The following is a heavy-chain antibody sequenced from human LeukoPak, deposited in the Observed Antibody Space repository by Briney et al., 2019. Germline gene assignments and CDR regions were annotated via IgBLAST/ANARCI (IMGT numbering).Heavy chain of an antibody. V-gene: IGHV4-31*03. CDR1: GGSIRNGDYY. J-gene: IGHJ3*02. CDR2: IYYTGST. Sequence: SQTLSLTCTVSGGSIRNGDYYWSWIRQHPGKGLEWIGYIYYTGSTYYNASLKSRVTISLDTSKNRFSLKLSAVTAADTAVYYCARKRVDGFDIWGQGTMVTVSS. CDR3: ARKRVDGFDI.